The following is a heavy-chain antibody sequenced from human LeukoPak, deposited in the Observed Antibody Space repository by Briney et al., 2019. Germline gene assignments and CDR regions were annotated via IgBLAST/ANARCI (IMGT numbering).Heavy chain of an antibody. V-gene: IGHV3-30*02. CDR3: ATQTITLVVVSSPFDY. CDR1: GFTFNTYP. D-gene: IGHD3-22*01. J-gene: IGHJ4*02. Sequence: GGSLRLSCAASGFTFNTYPMHWVRQAPGKGLEWVALIQDDGAKTNYADSVRGRFTISRDNSRSTVYLQMNSLKPDGTAVYYCATQTITLVVVSSPFDYWGQGALVTVSS. CDR2: IQDDGAKT.